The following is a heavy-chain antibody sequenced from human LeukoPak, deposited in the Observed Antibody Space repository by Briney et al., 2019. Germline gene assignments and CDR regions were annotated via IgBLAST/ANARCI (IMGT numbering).Heavy chain of an antibody. Sequence: GGSLRLSCAASGFTFSSDSMNWVRQAPGKGRGWVSSISSSSSYIYYADSVKGRFTISRDNAKNSLYLQMNSLRAEDTAVYYCARDTLNYFDYWGQGTLVTVSS. CDR2: ISSSSSYI. J-gene: IGHJ4*02. CDR1: GFTFSSDS. CDR3: ARDTLNYFDY. V-gene: IGHV3-21*01.